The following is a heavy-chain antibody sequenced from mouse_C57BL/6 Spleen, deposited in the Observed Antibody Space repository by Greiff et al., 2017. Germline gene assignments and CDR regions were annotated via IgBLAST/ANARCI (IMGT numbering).Heavy chain of an antibody. V-gene: IGHV1-69*01. Sequence: QVQLQQPGAELVMPGASVKLSCKASGYTFTSYWMHWVKQRPGQGLEWIGEIDPSDSYTNYNQKFKGKSTLTVDKSSSTAYMQLSSLTSEDSAVYYCARGPTQYYGAMDYWGQGTSVTVSS. D-gene: IGHD1-2*01. CDR1: GYTFTSYW. CDR2: IDPSDSYT. J-gene: IGHJ4*01. CDR3: ARGPTQYYGAMDY.